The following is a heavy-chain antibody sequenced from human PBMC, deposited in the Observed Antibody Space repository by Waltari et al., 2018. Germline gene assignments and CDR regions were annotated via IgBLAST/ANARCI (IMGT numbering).Heavy chain of an antibody. CDR1: GYTFTGYY. CDR2: INPNSGGT. V-gene: IGHV1-2*02. D-gene: IGHD3-22*01. CDR3: ASTTYYYDSSGYSPLDY. Sequence: QVQLVQSGAEVKKPGASVKVSCKASGYTFTGYYMHWVRQAPGQGLEWLGGINPNSGGTNNAQKFQGRVTMTRDTSISTAYMELSRLRSDDTAVYYCASTTYYYDSSGYSPLDYWGQGTLVTVSS. J-gene: IGHJ4*02.